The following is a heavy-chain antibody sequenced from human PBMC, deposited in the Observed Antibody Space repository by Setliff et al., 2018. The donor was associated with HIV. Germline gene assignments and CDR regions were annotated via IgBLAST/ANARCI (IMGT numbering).Heavy chain of an antibody. D-gene: IGHD3-22*01. V-gene: IGHV4-61*02. CDR1: GGSISSSSYY. Sequence: SETLSLTCPVSGGSISSSSYYWTWIRQPAGKGLEWIGRIYTTGSTNYNPSLKSRVTISVDTSKNQFSLKLSSVTAADTAVYYCARQDQYDDSGYYVGFYGMDVWGQGTTVTVSS. CDR3: ARQDQYDDSGYYVGFYGMDV. J-gene: IGHJ6*02. CDR2: IYTTGST.